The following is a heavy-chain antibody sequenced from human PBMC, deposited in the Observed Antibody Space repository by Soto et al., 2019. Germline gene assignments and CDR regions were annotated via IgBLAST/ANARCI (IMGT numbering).Heavy chain of an antibody. CDR1: GFTFSSYG. CDR2: ISYDGSNK. CDR3: ATSYSSSSPYPRWFDY. J-gene: IGHJ4*02. D-gene: IGHD6-6*01. Sequence: QVQLVESGGGVVQPGRSLRLSCAASGFTFSSYGMHWVRQAPGKGLEWVAVISYDGSNKYYADSVKGRFTISRDNSKNTLYLQTNSLRAEDTAVYYCATSYSSSSPYPRWFDYWGQGTLVTVSS. V-gene: IGHV3-30*03.